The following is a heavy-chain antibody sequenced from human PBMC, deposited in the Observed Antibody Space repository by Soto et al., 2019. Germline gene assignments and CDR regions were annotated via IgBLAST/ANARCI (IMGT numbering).Heavy chain of an antibody. J-gene: IGHJ4*02. CDR2: ISATGGGT. D-gene: IGHD3-16*01. CDR3: AKDRRAGGSSAFYFDC. V-gene: IGHV3-23*01. Sequence: PGGTLRLSCAASGFNFSSYAMSWVRQPPGTGLEWVSLISATGGGTYYADSVKGRFTISRDNSHNTLYLQVHSLTAEDTAVYYCAKDRRAGGSSAFYFDCWGQGAQVTVSS. CDR1: GFNFSSYA.